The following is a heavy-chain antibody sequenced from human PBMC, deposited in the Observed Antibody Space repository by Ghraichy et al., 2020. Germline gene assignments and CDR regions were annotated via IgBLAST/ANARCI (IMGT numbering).Heavy chain of an antibody. Sequence: GESLNISCAASGFTVSHFYMSWVRQAPGKGLEWVSVIYGGGTSAYADSVKGRFTISRDFSRNTLHLQMKSLRAEDTAVYYCARDLDSGDRVTHAFDIWGQGTVVTVSS. V-gene: IGHV3-53*01. CDR1: GFTVSHFY. CDR3: ARDLDSGDRVTHAFDI. D-gene: IGHD4-17*01. J-gene: IGHJ3*02. CDR2: IYGGGTS.